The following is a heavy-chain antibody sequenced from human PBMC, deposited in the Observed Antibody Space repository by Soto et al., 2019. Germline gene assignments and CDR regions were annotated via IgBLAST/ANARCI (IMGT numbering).Heavy chain of an antibody. CDR3: ARDSSGWLGHFDY. D-gene: IGHD6-19*01. CDR1: GFTFSSYG. J-gene: IGHJ4*02. V-gene: IGHV3-33*01. CDR2: IWYDGSNK. Sequence: GGSLRLSCAASGFTFSSYGMHWVRQAPGKGLEWVAVIWYDGSNKYYADSVKGRFTISRDNSKNTLYLQMNSLRAEDTAVYYCARDSSGWLGHFDYWGQGTLVTVSS.